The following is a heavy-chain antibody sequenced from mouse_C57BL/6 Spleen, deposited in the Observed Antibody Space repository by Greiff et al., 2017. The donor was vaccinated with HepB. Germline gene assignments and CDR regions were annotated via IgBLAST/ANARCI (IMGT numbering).Heavy chain of an antibody. Sequence: VKLMESGAELVRPGASVTLSCKASGYTFTDYEMHWVKQTPVHGLEWIGAIDPETGGTAYNQKFKGKAILTADKSSSTAYMELRSLTSEDSAVYYCTRSEKNYGSSYAMDYWGQGTSVTVSS. V-gene: IGHV1-15*01. J-gene: IGHJ4*01. CDR1: GYTFTDYE. D-gene: IGHD1-1*01. CDR2: IDPETGGT. CDR3: TRSEKNYGSSYAMDY.